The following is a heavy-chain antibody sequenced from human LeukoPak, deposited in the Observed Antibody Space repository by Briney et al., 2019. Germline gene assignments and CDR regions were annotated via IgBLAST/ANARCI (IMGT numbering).Heavy chain of an antibody. V-gene: IGHV4-59*01. CDR1: GDSISIYY. J-gene: IGHJ4*02. Sequence: SETLSLTCTVSGDSISIYYWNWIRQPPGKGLEWIGHIYDSGTTHYNPSLKSRVTISVDTSKNQFSLKLSSVTAADTAVYYCARGGPYYYDSSGYYLDWGQGTLVTVSS. CDR3: ARGGPYYYDSSGYYLD. CDR2: IYDSGTT. D-gene: IGHD3-22*01.